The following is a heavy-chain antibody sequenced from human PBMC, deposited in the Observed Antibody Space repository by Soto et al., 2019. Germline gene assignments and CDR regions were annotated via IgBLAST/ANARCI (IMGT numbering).Heavy chain of an antibody. V-gene: IGHV4-31*03. Sequence: QVQLQESGPGLVKPSQTLSLTCTVSGDSITSGGYYWTWIRQHPGKGLEWIGYIYYSGVTYYNPSLMSRVTTSVDTSKTQCSLKLSSVTAADTALYYCARDLRGRGSGRFDPWGRGTLVTVSS. J-gene: IGHJ5*02. CDR1: GDSITSGGYY. CDR3: ARDLRGRGSGRFDP. CDR2: IYYSGVT. D-gene: IGHD3-10*01.